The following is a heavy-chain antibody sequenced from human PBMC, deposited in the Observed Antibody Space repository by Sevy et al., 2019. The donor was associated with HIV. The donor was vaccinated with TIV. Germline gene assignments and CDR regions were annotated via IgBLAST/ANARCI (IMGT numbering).Heavy chain of an antibody. D-gene: IGHD3-16*01. CDR1: GFTFSKYA. J-gene: IGHJ6*02. Sequence: GGSLRLSCVASGFTFSKYAMSWVRQAPGKGLEWVSTISDSGRRTYYRDSVKGRFTVSRDNSKNMVELQMNSLGVDDTAIYYCTRGGTRREEYYYYGLDVWGQGATVTVSS. CDR2: ISDSGRRT. CDR3: TRGGTRREEYYYYGLDV. V-gene: IGHV3-23*01.